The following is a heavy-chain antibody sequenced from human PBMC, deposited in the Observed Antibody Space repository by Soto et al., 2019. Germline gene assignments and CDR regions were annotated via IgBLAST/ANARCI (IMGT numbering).Heavy chain of an antibody. CDR2: ISVDGSGK. Sequence: QVQLAESGGGVVQPGRSLRLSCIGSGFRFSDYGMHWVRQAPGKGLEWVAVISVDGSGKYSADSVKGRFIISRDNSKNTLFLQMNSLRAEDTAVYYCAKDRRNGEYNSVYDFWGQGTLVTVSS. J-gene: IGHJ4*02. D-gene: IGHD4-17*01. V-gene: IGHV3-30*18. CDR1: GFRFSDYG. CDR3: AKDRRNGEYNSVYDF.